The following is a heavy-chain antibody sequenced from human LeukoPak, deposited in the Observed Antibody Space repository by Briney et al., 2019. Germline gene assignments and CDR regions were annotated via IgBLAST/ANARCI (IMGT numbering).Heavy chain of an antibody. J-gene: IGHJ4*02. V-gene: IGHV3-30*02. Sequence: GGSLRLSCAASGFTFSSYGMHWVRQAPGMGLEWVAFIRYDGSNKYYADSVKGRFTISRDNSKNTLYLQMNSLRAEDTAVYYCAKDAGYSSGWYVDYWGQGTLVTVSS. CDR1: GFTFSSYG. D-gene: IGHD6-19*01. CDR2: IRYDGSNK. CDR3: AKDAGYSSGWYVDY.